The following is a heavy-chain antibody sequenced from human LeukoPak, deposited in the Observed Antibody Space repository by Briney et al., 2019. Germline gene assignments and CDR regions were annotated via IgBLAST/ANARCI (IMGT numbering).Heavy chain of an antibody. D-gene: IGHD3-10*01. Sequence: PSQTLSLTCTVSGGSISSGSYYWRWIRQPAGKGLEWIGRIYTSGSTNYNPSLKSRVTISVDTSKNQFSLKLSSVTAADTAVYYCARDRGIPWFDPWGQGTLVTVSS. CDR3: ARDRGIPWFDP. CDR2: IYTSGST. V-gene: IGHV4-61*02. CDR1: GGSISSGSYY. J-gene: IGHJ5*02.